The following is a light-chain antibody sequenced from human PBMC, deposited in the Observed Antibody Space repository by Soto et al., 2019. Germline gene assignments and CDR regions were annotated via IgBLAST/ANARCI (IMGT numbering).Light chain of an antibody. V-gene: IGKV3-20*01. CDR2: GAS. Sequence: EIVLTQSPGTLSLSQGEGATLSCRASQSVDSNYLAWYQKKPGQAPRLLIYGASSRATGIPDRFSGSGSGTDFTLTISRLEPEDFAVYYCQQYGSSRNTFGGGTKVEIK. CDR1: QSVDSNY. J-gene: IGKJ4*01. CDR3: QQYGSSRNT.